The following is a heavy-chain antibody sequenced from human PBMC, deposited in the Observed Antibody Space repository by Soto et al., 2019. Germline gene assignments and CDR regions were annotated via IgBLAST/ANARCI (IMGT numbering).Heavy chain of an antibody. CDR1: GFTFSNYD. D-gene: IGHD2-15*01. V-gene: IGHV3-30*18. CDR2: ISYDGSNK. J-gene: IGHJ4*02. Sequence: VGSLRLSCAASGFTFSNYDMHRVRQAPGKGLEWVAVISYDGSNKYYADSVRGRFTISRDNSKNTLYLQMNSLRADDTAVYYCAKAAATYYCSGGYCYNYYFDSWGQGTLVTVSS. CDR3: AKAAATYYCSGGYCYNYYFDS.